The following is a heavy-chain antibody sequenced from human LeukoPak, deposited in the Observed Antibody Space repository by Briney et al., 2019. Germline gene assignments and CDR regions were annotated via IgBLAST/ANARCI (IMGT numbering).Heavy chain of an antibody. CDR3: AKDYYYDSSDYSSPDY. D-gene: IGHD3-22*01. V-gene: IGHV3-30*18. J-gene: IGHJ4*02. CDR2: ISYDGSNK. Sequence: PGGSLRLSCAASGFTFSSYAMHWVRQAPGKGLEWVAVISYDGSNKYYADSVKGRFTISRDNSKNTLYLQMNSLRAGDTAVYYCAKDYYYDSSDYSSPDYWGQGTLVAVSS. CDR1: GFTFSSYA.